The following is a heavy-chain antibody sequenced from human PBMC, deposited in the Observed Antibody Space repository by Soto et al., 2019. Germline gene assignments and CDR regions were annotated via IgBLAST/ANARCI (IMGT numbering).Heavy chain of an antibody. D-gene: IGHD5-18*01. CDR3: AIYAADTPMVY. J-gene: IGHJ4*02. Sequence: QVQLVQSGAEVRKPGSSVKVSCKSSGGIFRSNAISWVRQAPGQGLEWMGAIIPQFPTPYYAQKFQGRVTITADESTSTAYMALNSLTSDDTAVYFCAIYAADTPMVYWGQGTPLTVSS. V-gene: IGHV1-69*01. CDR2: IIPQFPTP. CDR1: GGIFRSNA.